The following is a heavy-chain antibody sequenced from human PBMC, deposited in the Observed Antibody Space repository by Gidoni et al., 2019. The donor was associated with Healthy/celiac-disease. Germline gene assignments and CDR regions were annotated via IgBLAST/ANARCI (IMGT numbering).Heavy chain of an antibody. CDR3: ARNCGGDCTEYYFDY. CDR2: INHSVST. J-gene: IGHJ4*02. V-gene: IGHV4-34*01. Sequence: QVQLQQWGAGLLKPSETLSLTCAVYGGSFSGYYWSWILQPPGKGLECIGEINHSVSTNYTPSLKSRVTISVDTSKNQFSLKLSSVTAADTAVYYCARNCGGDCTEYYFDYWGQGTLVTVSS. D-gene: IGHD2-21*02. CDR1: GGSFSGYY.